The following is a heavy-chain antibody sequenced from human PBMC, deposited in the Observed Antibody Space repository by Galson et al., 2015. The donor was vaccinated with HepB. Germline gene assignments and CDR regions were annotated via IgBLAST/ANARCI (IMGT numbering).Heavy chain of an antibody. V-gene: IGHV4-61*02. CDR1: GGSISSGSYY. CDR3: ARDLNYYDSSGYYFSGYFDL. J-gene: IGHJ2*01. Sequence: TLSLTCTVSGGSISSGSYYWSWIRQPAGKGLEWIGRIYTSGSTNYNPSLKSRFTISVDTSKNQFSLKLSSVTAADTAVYYCARDLNYYDSSGYYFSGYFDLWGRGTLVTVSS. D-gene: IGHD3-22*01. CDR2: IYTSGST.